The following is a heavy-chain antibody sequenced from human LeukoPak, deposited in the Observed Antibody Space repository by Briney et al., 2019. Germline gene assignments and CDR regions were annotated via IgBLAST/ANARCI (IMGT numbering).Heavy chain of an antibody. J-gene: IGHJ4*02. CDR2: IRSSGSTI. D-gene: IGHD3-10*01. CDR3: ARDMVFGITMVRGVIEY. CDR1: GFTFSSYE. Sequence: GGSLRLSCAASGFTFSSYEMNWVRQAPGKGLEWVSYIRSSGSTIYYADSVKGRFTISRDNAKNSLYLQMNSLRAEDTAVYYCARDMVFGITMVRGVIEYWGQGTLVTVSS. V-gene: IGHV3-48*03.